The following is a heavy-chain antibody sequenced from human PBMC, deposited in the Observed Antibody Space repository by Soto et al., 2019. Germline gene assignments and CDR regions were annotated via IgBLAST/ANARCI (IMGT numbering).Heavy chain of an antibody. CDR3: ARAGGSSSSYFDP. D-gene: IGHD6-6*01. J-gene: IGHJ5*02. V-gene: IGHV1-69*13. Sequence: ASVKVSCKSSGGTFSSYSISWVRQAPGQGLEWMGGIIPIFGTANYAQKFQGRVTITADESTSTAYMELSSLRSEDTAVYYCARAGGSSSSYFDPWGQGTLVTVSS. CDR2: IIPIFGTA. CDR1: GGTFSSYS.